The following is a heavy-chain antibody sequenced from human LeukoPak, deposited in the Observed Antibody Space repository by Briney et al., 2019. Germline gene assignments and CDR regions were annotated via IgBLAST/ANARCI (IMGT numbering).Heavy chain of an antibody. D-gene: IGHD1-7*01. J-gene: IGHJ4*02. V-gene: IGHV3-23*01. CDR3: AKEGGTGTRFDY. CDR1: GFTFSSSA. CDR2: ISGSGTGT. Sequence: GGSLRLSCAASGFTFSSSAMSWVRQAPGKGLYWVSAISGSGTGTYYADSVKGRFTISRDNSKNTLYLQMNSLRAEETAVYYCAKEGGTGTRFDYWGQGTLVTVPS.